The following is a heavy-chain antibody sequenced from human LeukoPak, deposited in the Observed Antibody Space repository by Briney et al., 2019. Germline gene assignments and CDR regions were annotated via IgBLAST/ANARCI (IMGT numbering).Heavy chain of an antibody. V-gene: IGHV3-30*02. D-gene: IGHD1-26*01. CDR1: GFTFRSYG. Sequence: GSLRLSCAASGFTFRSYGLHLVRQAPGKGLGWVAFIRYDGKNEYYADSVKGRFTISRDNSKNTLYLQMTSLRPEDTAVYYCAKDFWFGGTYSLGWFDPWGQGTLVTVSS. J-gene: IGHJ5*02. CDR2: IRYDGKNE. CDR3: AKDFWFGGTYSLGWFDP.